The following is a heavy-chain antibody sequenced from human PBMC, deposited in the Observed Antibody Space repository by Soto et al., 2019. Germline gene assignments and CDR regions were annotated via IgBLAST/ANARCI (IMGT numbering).Heavy chain of an antibody. CDR1: GYTFTSSA. CDR3: ASDCSSTSCYWSGY. D-gene: IGHD2-2*01. J-gene: IGHJ4*02. Sequence: QVQLVQSGAEVKKPGASVKVSFKACGYTFTSSAMNWVRQAHGQRLEWMGWINAGNGNTKYSQKLQGRVTITRDTSASTAYMELSSLRSEDTDVYYCASDCSSTSCYWSGYWGQGTLVTVSS. CDR2: INAGNGNT. V-gene: IGHV1-3*01.